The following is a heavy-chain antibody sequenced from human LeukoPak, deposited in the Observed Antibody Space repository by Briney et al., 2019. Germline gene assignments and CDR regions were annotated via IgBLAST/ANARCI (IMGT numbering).Heavy chain of an antibody. V-gene: IGHV4-34*01. D-gene: IGHD5-12*01. J-gene: IGHJ6*03. Sequence: SETLSLTCAVSGGSFSGYYWSWIRQPPGKGLEWIGEINHSGSTDYNLSLKSRVTISVDTSKNQVSLKVSSVTAADTAVYYCARSGYDGYYYYYMDVWGKGTTVTISS. CDR3: ARSGYDGYYYYYMDV. CDR1: GGSFSGYY. CDR2: INHSGST.